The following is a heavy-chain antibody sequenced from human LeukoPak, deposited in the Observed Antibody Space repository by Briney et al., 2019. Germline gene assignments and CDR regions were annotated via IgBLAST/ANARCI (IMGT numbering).Heavy chain of an antibody. V-gene: IGHV3-21*01. CDR1: GFTFSSYS. CDR2: ISSSGSDK. J-gene: IGHJ5*02. D-gene: IGHD5-18*01. Sequence: GGSLRLSCAASGFTFSSYSMNWVRQAPGKGLEWVSTISSSGSDKYYADSVKGRFTISRDNAKNSLYLQMNSLRAEDTAVYYCAALQLWFLGSWGQGTLVTVSS. CDR3: AALQLWFLGS.